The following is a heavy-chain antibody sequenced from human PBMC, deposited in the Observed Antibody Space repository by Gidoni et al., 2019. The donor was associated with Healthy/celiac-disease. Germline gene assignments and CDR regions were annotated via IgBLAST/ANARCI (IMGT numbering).Heavy chain of an antibody. CDR2: IDWDDDK. CDR1: GFSLSTSGMC. CDR3: ARIREYSSGWYGVYYYYGMDV. V-gene: IGHV2-70*01. J-gene: IGHJ6*02. Sequence: QVTLRESGPALVKPTQTLTPTCTFSGFSLSTSGMCVSWIRQPPGKALEWLALIDWDDDKYYSTSLKTRLTISKDTSKNQVVLTMTNMDPVDTATYYCARIREYSSGWYGVYYYYGMDVWGQGTTVTVSS. D-gene: IGHD6-19*01.